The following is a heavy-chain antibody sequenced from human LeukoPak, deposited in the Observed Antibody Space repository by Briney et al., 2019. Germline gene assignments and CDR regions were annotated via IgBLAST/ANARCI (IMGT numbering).Heavy chain of an antibody. Sequence: GRSLRLSCAASGFTFSSYVMHWVRQAPGKGLEWVAIISYDGSNEYYADSVKGRFTISRDNSKNTLYLQMNSLRAADTAVYYCATTYNWNDAYYYYYMDVWGKGTTVTVSS. CDR1: GFTFSSYV. CDR3: ATTYNWNDAYYYYYMDV. V-gene: IGHV3-30*04. CDR2: ISYDGSNE. D-gene: IGHD1-1*01. J-gene: IGHJ6*03.